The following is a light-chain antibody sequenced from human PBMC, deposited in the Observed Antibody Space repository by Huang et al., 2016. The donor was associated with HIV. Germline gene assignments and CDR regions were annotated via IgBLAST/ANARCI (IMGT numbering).Light chain of an antibody. CDR1: QDIINY. CDR2: AAS. CDR3: QNYRSDPLT. Sequence: DIQMTQSPFSLSASQGDRVTITCRASQDIINYLAWYQQKPGRVPTVLIYAASILHSGAPARFSGTGSGTDVTLVISSLQPEDVATYYCQNYRSDPLTFGGGTKVEIK. V-gene: IGKV1-27*01. J-gene: IGKJ4*01.